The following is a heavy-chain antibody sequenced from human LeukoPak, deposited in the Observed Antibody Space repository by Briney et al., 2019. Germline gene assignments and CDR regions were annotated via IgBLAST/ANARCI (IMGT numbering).Heavy chain of an antibody. D-gene: IGHD3-10*01. CDR3: ARGGGDIWLGGPLDY. J-gene: IGHJ4*02. CDR1: GGSFSGYY. V-gene: IGHV4-34*01. CDR2: INHSGST. Sequence: PSETLSLTCAVYGGSFSGYYWSWIRQPPGKGLEWIGEINHSGSTNYNPSLKSRVTISVDTSKNQFSLKLSSVTAADTAVYYCARGGGDIWLGGPLDYWGQGTLVTVSS.